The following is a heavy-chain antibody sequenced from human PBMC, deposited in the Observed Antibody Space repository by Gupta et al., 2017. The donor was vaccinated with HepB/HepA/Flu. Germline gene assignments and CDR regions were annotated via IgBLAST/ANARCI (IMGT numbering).Heavy chain of an antibody. J-gene: IGHJ5*02. Sequence: VESGGGVVQPGRSLRLSCAASGFTFSSYGMHWVRQAPGKGLEWVAVISYDGSNKYYADSVKGRFTISRDNSKNTLYLQMNSLRAEDTAVYYCAKDQSQGQQLVHFPPCFDPWCQGTLVTVSS. CDR3: AKDQSQGQQLVHFPPCFDP. CDR2: ISYDGSNK. D-gene: IGHD6-13*01. CDR1: GFTFSSYG. V-gene: IGHV3-30*18.